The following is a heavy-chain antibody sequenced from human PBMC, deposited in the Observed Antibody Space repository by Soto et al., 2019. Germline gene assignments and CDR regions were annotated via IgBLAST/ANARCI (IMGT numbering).Heavy chain of an antibody. CDR1: GFTFSSYG. V-gene: IGHV3-33*01. Sequence: QVQLVESGGGVVQPGRSLRLSCVASGFTFSSYGMHWVRQAPGKGLEWVAVIWYDGSNQYYADSVKGRFIISRDNSKNTMYLQMNSLRAEDTAVYYCASGGNLLMGDKWGQGILVTVSS. CDR3: ASGGNLLMGDK. CDR2: IWYDGSNQ. J-gene: IGHJ4*02. D-gene: IGHD3-16*01.